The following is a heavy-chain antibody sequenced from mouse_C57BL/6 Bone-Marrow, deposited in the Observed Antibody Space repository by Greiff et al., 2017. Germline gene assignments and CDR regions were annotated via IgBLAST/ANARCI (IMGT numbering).Heavy chain of an antibody. V-gene: IGHV1-82*01. CDR1: GYAFSSSW. CDR3: ARGPHWEDY. J-gene: IGHJ4*01. Sequence: QVQLQQSGPELVKPGASVKISCKASGYAFSSSWMNWVKQRPGKGLEWVGRIYPGDGDTNYNGKFKGKATLTADKSSSTAYMQLSSLTSEDSAVYFCARGPHWEDYWGQGTSVTVSS. CDR2: IYPGDGDT. D-gene: IGHD4-1*01.